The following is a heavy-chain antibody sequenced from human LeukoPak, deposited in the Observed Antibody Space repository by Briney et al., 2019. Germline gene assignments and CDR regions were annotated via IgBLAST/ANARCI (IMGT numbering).Heavy chain of an antibody. CDR2: INPNSGGT. V-gene: IGHV1-2*02. CDR3: ARNWPGISLHFDL. CDR1: GYTFTGYY. D-gene: IGHD2-15*01. J-gene: IGHJ2*01. Sequence: ASVKVSCKASGYTFTGYYMHWVRQAPGQGLEWMGWINPNSGGTNYAQKFQGRVAMTRDTSLSTAYMDLSRLTSDDTAVYYCARNWPGISLHFDLWGRGTLITVSS.